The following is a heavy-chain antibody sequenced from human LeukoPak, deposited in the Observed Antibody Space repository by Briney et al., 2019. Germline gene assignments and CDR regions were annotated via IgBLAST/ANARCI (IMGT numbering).Heavy chain of an antibody. J-gene: IGHJ4*02. CDR3: ARVPICGVVMPPLF. D-gene: IGHD3-3*01. Sequence: ASVKVSCKASGYIFTSYGVSWVGQAPGHGREGMGWISAYNGNTIYAQKLQGRVTMTTDTSTSTAYMELRSLRSDDTAVYYCARVPICGVVMPPLFWGQGTLVTVSS. V-gene: IGHV1-18*01. CDR1: GYIFTSYG. CDR2: ISAYNGNT.